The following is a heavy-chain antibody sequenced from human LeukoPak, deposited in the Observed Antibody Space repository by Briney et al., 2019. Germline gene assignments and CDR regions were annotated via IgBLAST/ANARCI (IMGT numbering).Heavy chain of an antibody. CDR2: LGTAGDT. CDR1: GFILSNYA. Sequence: PGGSLRLSCAASGFILSNYAMHWVRHPAGKGLEWVSALGTAGDTFYPGSVKGRFTISRDNAKKSLFLQMSSLRAEDTAIYYCARQSTPHGNFDYWGQGTLVTVSS. J-gene: IGHJ4*02. D-gene: IGHD5-24*01. CDR3: ARQSTPHGNFDY. V-gene: IGHV3-13*01.